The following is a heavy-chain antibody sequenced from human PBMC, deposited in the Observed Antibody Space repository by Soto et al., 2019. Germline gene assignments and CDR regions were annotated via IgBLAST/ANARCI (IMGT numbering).Heavy chain of an antibody. D-gene: IGHD4-17*01. CDR1: GGSISSYY. CDR3: ARGILGDYGDYNWFDP. Sequence: SETLSLTCTVSGGSISSYYWSWIRQPPGKGLEWIGYIYYSGSTNYNPSLKSRVTISVDTSKNQLSLKLISVTAADTAVYFCARGILGDYGDYNWFDPWGQGTLVTVSS. CDR2: IYYSGST. V-gene: IGHV4-59*01. J-gene: IGHJ5*02.